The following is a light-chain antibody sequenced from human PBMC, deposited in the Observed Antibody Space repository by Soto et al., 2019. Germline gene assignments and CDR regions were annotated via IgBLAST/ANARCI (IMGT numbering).Light chain of an antibody. Sequence: EIVLTQSPGTLSLSPWERATLSCRASQSVSRSYLGWHQQKPGQAPRLLIYDASSRATGIPDRFSGGGSGTDFTLTISRLEPEDFAVYYCQQFSSYPLTVGGGTKVDIK. CDR1: QSVSRSY. CDR3: QQFSSYPLT. J-gene: IGKJ4*01. V-gene: IGKV3-20*01. CDR2: DAS.